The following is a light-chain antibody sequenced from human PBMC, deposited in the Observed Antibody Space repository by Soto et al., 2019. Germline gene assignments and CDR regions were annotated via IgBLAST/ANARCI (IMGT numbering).Light chain of an antibody. CDR1: QSVSSSY. J-gene: IGKJ1*01. CDR3: QQDYNLPPT. V-gene: IGKV3D-7*01. Sequence: PRERVPLSCRASQSVSSSYLTWYQQKPGQAPRLLIYGASTRATGIPARFSGSGSGTDFTLTISSLQPEDFAVYYCQQDYNLPPTFGQGTKVDVK. CDR2: GAS.